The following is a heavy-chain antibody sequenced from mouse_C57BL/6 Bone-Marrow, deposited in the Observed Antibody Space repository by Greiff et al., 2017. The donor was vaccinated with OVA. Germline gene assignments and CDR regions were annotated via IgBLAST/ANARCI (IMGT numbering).Heavy chain of an antibody. CDR3: ARGPIYYGNPWFAY. Sequence: EVKLMESGPGLVKPSQSLSLTCSVTGYSITSGYYWNWIRQFPGNKLEWMGYISYDGSNNYNPSLKNRISITRDTSKNQFFLKLNSVTTEDTATYYCARGPIYYGNPWFAYWGQGTLVTVSA. CDR2: ISYDGSN. J-gene: IGHJ3*01. CDR1: GYSITSGYY. V-gene: IGHV3-6*01. D-gene: IGHD2-1*01.